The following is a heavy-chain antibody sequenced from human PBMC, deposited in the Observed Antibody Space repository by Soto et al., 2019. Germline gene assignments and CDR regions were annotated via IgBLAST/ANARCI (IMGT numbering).Heavy chain of an antibody. CDR1: GFTLSNVG. V-gene: IGHV3-33*01. CDR2: IWYDGSKK. D-gene: IGHD3-10*01. Sequence: QVQLVESGGGVVQPGGSLRLSCAASGFTLSNVGMHWVRQAPGKGLEWVAIIWYDGSKKFYGDSVKGRFTISRDSSKNTLYLQMNNLIAEDTAVYYCARDEYIIRGVRYGMDVWGQGTTVTVSS. J-gene: IGHJ6*02. CDR3: ARDEYIIRGVRYGMDV.